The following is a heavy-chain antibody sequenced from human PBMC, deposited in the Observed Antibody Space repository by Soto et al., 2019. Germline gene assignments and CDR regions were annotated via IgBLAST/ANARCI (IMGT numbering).Heavy chain of an antibody. CDR1: GYTFSSYP. D-gene: IGHD5-12*01. J-gene: IGHJ4*02. Sequence: ASVKVSCKASGYTFSSYPLHWVRQAPGQRLEWMGWINTGDGNTKYSEKFQGRVTITRDTSASTAYMELSSLRSEDTAVYYCARPYSGYDRPFDYWGQGTLVTVSS. V-gene: IGHV1-3*04. CDR3: ARPYSGYDRPFDY. CDR2: INTGDGNT.